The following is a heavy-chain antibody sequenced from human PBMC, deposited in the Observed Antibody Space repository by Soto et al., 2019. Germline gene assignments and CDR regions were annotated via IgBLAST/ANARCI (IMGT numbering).Heavy chain of an antibody. D-gene: IGHD2-2*01. V-gene: IGHV1-18*01. J-gene: IGHJ4*02. CDR1: GYTFTSYG. CDR3: ARSLDCSSTSCRWASAY. Sequence: RASVKVSCKASGYTFTSYGISWVRQAPGQGLEWMGWISAYNGNTNYAQKLQGRVTMTTDTSTSTAYMELRSLRSDDTAVYYCARSLDCSSTSCRWASAYWGQGTLVTVSS. CDR2: ISAYNGNT.